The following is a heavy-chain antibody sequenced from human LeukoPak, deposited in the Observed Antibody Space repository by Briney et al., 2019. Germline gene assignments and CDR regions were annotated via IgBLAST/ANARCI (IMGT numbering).Heavy chain of an antibody. Sequence: ASVKVSCKASGYTFTSYGISWVRQAPGQGLEWMGWISAYNGNTNYAQKLQGRVTMTTDISTSTAYMELRSLRSDDTAVYYCTRTARGHRALRYFDPRSLKDGNYYYYMDVWGKGTTVTVSS. J-gene: IGHJ6*03. CDR2: ISAYNGNT. CDR3: TRTARGHRALRYFDPRSLKDGNYYYYMDV. V-gene: IGHV1-18*01. D-gene: IGHD3-9*01. CDR1: GYTFTSYG.